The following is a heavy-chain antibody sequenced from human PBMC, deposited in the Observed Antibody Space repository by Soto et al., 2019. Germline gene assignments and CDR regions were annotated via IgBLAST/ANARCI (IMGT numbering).Heavy chain of an antibody. Sequence: SETLSLTCTVSGGSFKSGSYSWSWIRQPPGKGLGWIGYVYHTGRTSYNPSLKSRVSISMDTSKNQFSLNLDSVTAADTAVYFCAREGGIQLWSYGSYWFDPWGQGTLVTVSS. CDR3: AREGGIQLWSYGSYWFDP. CDR2: VYHTGRT. J-gene: IGHJ5*02. V-gene: IGHV4-61*01. D-gene: IGHD5-18*01. CDR1: GGSFKSGSYS.